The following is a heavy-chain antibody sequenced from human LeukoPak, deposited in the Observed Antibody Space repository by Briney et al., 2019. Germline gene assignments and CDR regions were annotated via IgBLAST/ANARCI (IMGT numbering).Heavy chain of an antibody. D-gene: IGHD6-6*01. J-gene: IGHJ6*02. CDR3: ARDRGSSYYYYGMDV. CDR2: ISSSSSYI. V-gene: IGHV3-21*01. CDR1: GFTFSSYS. Sequence: GGSLRLSCAVSGFTFSSYSMNWVRQAPGKGLEWVSSISSSSSYIYYADSVKGRFTISRDNAKNSLYLQMNSLRAEDTAVYYCARDRGSSYYYYGMDVWGQGTTVTVSS.